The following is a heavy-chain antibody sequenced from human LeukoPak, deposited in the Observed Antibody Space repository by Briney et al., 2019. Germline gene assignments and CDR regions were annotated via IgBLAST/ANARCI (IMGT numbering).Heavy chain of an antibody. CDR2: INSDGSST. CDR1: GFTFSSYW. CDR3: AKVRYDSSGYQSPYFDY. J-gene: IGHJ4*02. D-gene: IGHD3-22*01. Sequence: GGSLRLSCAASGFTFSSYWMHWVRQAPGKGLVWVSRINSDGSSTSYADSVKGRFTISRDNSKNTLYLQMNSLRAEDTAVYYCAKVRYDSSGYQSPYFDYWGQGILVTVSP. V-gene: IGHV3-74*01.